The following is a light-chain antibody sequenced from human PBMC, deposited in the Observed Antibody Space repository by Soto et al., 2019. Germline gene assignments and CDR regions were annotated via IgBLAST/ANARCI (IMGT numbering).Light chain of an antibody. CDR3: QQCGSTPWT. CDR2: GAS. V-gene: IGKV3-20*01. CDR1: QSVSNNC. J-gene: IGKJ1*01. Sequence: EIVLTQSPGTLSLSPGERATLSCRASQSVSNNCLGWYQQKPGQTPRLLIFGASSRATGIPDRFSGGGSGTDSTLTISRLEPEDFAVYYCQQCGSTPWTFGQGTKVEIK.